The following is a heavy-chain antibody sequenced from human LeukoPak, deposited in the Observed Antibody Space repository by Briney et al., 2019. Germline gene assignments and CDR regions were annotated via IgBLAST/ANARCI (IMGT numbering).Heavy chain of an antibody. CDR1: GYTFTSYD. D-gene: IGHD1-26*01. J-gene: IGHJ6*02. Sequence: ASVKVSCKASGYTFTSYDINWVRQATGQGLEWMGWINPNSGGTNYAQKFQGRVTMTRDTSISTAYMELSRLRSDDTAVYYCARKEVVGAPTGESYGMDVWGQGTTVTVSS. V-gene: IGHV1-2*02. CDR3: ARKEVVGAPTGESYGMDV. CDR2: INPNSGGT.